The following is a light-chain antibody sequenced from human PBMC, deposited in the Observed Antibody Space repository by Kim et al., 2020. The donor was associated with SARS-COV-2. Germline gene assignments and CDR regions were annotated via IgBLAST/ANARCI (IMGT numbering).Light chain of an antibody. CDR3: HQYNNWRT. J-gene: IGKJ1*01. CDR1: QSVSSN. V-gene: IGKV3-15*01. Sequence: EIVMTQSPATLSVSPGERATLSCMASQSVSSNLAWYQQKSGQAPRLLIYAASTRATGIPARFSGSGSGTEFTLTISSLQSEDFAVYYCHQYNNWRTFGQGTKVDIK. CDR2: AAS.